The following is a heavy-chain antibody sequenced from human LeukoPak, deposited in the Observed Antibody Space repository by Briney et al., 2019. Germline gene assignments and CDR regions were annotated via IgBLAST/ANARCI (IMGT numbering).Heavy chain of an antibody. CDR3: AGIVWGSYRYPLYFDY. V-gene: IGHV4-39*07. CDR2: IYYSGST. J-gene: IGHJ4*02. CDR1: GGSISSSSYY. Sequence: PSETLSLTCTVSGGSISSSSYYWGWIRQPPGKGLESIGTIYYSGSTYYNPSLKSRVTISVDTSKNQFSLKLSSVTAADTAVYYCAGIVWGSYRYPLYFDYWGQGTLVTVSS. D-gene: IGHD3-16*02.